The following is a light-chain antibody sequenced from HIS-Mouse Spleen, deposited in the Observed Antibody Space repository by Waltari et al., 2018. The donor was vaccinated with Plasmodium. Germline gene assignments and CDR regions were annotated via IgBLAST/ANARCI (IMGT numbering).Light chain of an antibody. CDR2: DDS. V-gene: IGLV3-21*03. CDR1: NIGSKS. J-gene: IGLJ2*01. Sequence: SYVLTQPPSVSVAPGKTARITCGGNNIGSKSVHWYQQKPGQAPLLVVYDDSDRPQGVPERFSGANSGNTATLTISRVEAGDEADYYCQVWDSSSDHVVFGGGTKLTVL. CDR3: QVWDSSSDHVV.